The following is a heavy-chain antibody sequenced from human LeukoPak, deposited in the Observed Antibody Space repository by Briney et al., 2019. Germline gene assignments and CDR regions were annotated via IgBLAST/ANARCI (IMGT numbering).Heavy chain of an antibody. CDR1: GGSISSSSYY. V-gene: IGHV4-39*07. D-gene: IGHD2-15*01. J-gene: IGHJ4*02. Sequence: SETLSLTCTVSGGSISSSSYYWGWIRQPPGKGLEWIGSIYHSGSTYYNPSLKSRVTISVDTSKNQFSLKLSSVTAADTAVYYCARTTRSDYCSGGSCYGVFDYWGQGTLVTVSS. CDR2: IYHSGST. CDR3: ARTTRSDYCSGGSCYGVFDY.